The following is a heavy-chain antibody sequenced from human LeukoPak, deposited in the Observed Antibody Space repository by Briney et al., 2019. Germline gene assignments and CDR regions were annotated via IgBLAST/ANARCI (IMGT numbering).Heavy chain of an antibody. CDR1: RYTFTNDY. J-gene: IGHJ4*02. Sequence: ASVKVSCKTSRYTFTNDYMHWVRQAPGQGLEWMGVINPGDGTTKYAQKFQGRVTMTRDTSTSTLYMELSSLRSEDTVMYYCSKVGQLVFDYWGQGTLVTVSS. V-gene: IGHV1-46*03. D-gene: IGHD6-6*01. CDR2: INPGDGTT. CDR3: SKVGQLVFDY.